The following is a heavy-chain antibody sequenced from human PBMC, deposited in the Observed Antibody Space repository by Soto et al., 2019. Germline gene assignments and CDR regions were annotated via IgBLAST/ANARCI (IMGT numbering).Heavy chain of an antibody. CDR3: ARDGYYDFWSGYYTGRSSCWFDP. CDR1: GYTFTSYA. J-gene: IGHJ5*02. Sequence: QVQLVQSGAEVKKPGASVKVSCKASGYTFTSYAMHWVRQAPGQRLEWMGWINAGNGNTKYSQKFQGRVTITRDTSASTAYMELSSLRSEDTAVYYCARDGYYDFWSGYYTGRSSCWFDPWGQGTLVTVSS. V-gene: IGHV1-3*01. CDR2: INAGNGNT. D-gene: IGHD3-3*01.